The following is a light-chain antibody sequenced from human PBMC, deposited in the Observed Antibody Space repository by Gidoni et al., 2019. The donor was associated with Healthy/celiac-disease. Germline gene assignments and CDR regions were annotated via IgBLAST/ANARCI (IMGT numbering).Light chain of an antibody. CDR1: QSVSRN. Sequence: EIVMTPSPATLSVSPGERATLSCRASQSVSRNLAWYQQKPGQAPRLLSYGASTRATGIPARFSGSGSGTECNLTISSLQSEDFAVYYCKKYNNWPVTFGHGTKVDIK. CDR2: GAS. J-gene: IGKJ3*01. CDR3: KKYNNWPVT. V-gene: IGKV3-15*01.